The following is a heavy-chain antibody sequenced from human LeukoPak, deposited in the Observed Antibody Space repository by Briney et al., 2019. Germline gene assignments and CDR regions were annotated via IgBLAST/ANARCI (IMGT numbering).Heavy chain of an antibody. V-gene: IGHV4-39*07. J-gene: IGHJ4*02. CDR3: ARGLSVDY. CDR1: GASISGTAYY. CDR2: TYYSGST. D-gene: IGHD3-16*02. Sequence: SETLSLSCTVSGASISGTAYYWGWVRQPPRKGLEWIGNTYYSGSTYYNASLQSRVTISVDTSKNQFSLKLSSVTAADTAVYYCARGLSVDYWGQGTLVTVSS.